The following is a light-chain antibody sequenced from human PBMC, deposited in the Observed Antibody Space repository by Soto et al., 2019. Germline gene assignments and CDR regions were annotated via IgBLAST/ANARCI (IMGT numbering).Light chain of an antibody. CDR1: SSNIGSNT. V-gene: IGLV1-44*01. Sequence: QAVVTQPPSASGTPGQRVTTSCSGSSSNIGSNTVNWYQQLPGTAPKLLIYSNNQRPSGVPDRFSGSKSGTSASLAISGLQSEDEADYYCAAWDDSLKGVFGTGTKVTVL. J-gene: IGLJ1*01. CDR3: AAWDDSLKGV. CDR2: SNN.